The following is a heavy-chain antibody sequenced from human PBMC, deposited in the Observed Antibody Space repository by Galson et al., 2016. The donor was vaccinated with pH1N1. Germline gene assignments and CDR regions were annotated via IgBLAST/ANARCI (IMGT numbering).Heavy chain of an antibody. CDR2: LSGSGGTT. CDR1: GFAFSTYA. D-gene: IGHD2-2*01. V-gene: IGHV3-23*01. J-gene: IGHJ6*03. CDR3: ARYCSTTSCSSPYSYHMDV. Sequence: SLRLSCAASGFAFSTYAMTWVRQAPGKGLEWVSTLSGSGGTTYYADSVKGRFTISRDNSKNTLYLQMNSLRTEDTAVYFCARYCSTTSCSSPYSYHMDVWGRGTMVTVSS.